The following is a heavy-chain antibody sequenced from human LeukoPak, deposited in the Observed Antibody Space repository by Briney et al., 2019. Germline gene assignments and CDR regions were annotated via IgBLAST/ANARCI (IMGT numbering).Heavy chain of an antibody. CDR1: GFDLHTYE. CDR3: ARGDPHADL. V-gene: IGHV3-48*03. J-gene: IGHJ5*02. CDR2: ITISGHTK. Sequence: GGSLRLPCAASGFDLHTYEMNWVRQAPGKGLEWIADITISGHTKNYADSVKGRFTISRDSARTSLYLQMNSLGVEDTGVYFCARGDPHADLWGQGTLVTVSS.